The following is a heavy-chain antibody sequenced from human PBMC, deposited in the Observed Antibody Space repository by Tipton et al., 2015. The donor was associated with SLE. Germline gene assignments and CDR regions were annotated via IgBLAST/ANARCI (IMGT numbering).Heavy chain of an antibody. CDR3: ARVRMTPSGWRYFDL. V-gene: IGHV3-48*03. J-gene: IGHJ2*01. D-gene: IGHD3-10*01. Sequence: SLRLSCAASGFTFSSYEMNWVRQAPGKGLEWVSYISSSGGTIYYADSVKGRFTISRDNAKNSLYLQMNSLRAEDTAVYYCARVRMTPSGWRYFDLWGRGTLVTVSS. CDR1: GFTFSSYE. CDR2: ISSSGGTI.